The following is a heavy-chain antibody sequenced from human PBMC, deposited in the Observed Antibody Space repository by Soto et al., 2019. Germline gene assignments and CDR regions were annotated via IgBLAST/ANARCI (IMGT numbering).Heavy chain of an antibody. CDR1: GYTFTGYA. J-gene: IGHJ4*02. CDR3: ARIIRQYGTARYFDY. D-gene: IGHD1-1*01. Sequence: GASVKVSCKASGYTFTGYAMHWVRQAPGQRLEWMGWINAGNGNTKYSQKFQGRVTITRDTSASTAYMELSSLRSEDTAVYYCARIIRQYGTARYFDYWGQGTLVTVSS. CDR2: INAGNGNT. V-gene: IGHV1-3*01.